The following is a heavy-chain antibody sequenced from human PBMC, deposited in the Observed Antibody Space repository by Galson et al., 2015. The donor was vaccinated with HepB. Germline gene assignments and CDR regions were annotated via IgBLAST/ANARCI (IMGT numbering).Heavy chain of an antibody. D-gene: IGHD5-24*01. CDR1: GFAFDSHA. Sequence: SLRLSCAASGFAFDSHAMSWARQAPGRGLEWISGITGKGDSTFYADSVKGRFTVSRDNSNNMLYLQMNSLRAEDAGLYFCAKGHGLFDSWGQGILVTVSS. J-gene: IGHJ5*01. V-gene: IGHV3-23*01. CDR2: ITGKGDST. CDR3: AKGHGLFDS.